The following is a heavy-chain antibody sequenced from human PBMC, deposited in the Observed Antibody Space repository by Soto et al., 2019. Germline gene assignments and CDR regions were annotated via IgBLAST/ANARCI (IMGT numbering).Heavy chain of an antibody. CDR2: ISYDGSNK. J-gene: IGHJ4*02. CDR3: SSSDGYTADY. D-gene: IGHD2-21*01. V-gene: IGHV3-30-3*01. Sequence: QVQLVESGGGVVQPGRSLRLSCAASGFTFSSYAMHWVRQAPGKGLERVAVISYDGSNKYYADSVKGRFTISRDNSKNTLYLQMNSLRAEDTAVYYCSSSDGYTADYWGQGTLVTVSS. CDR1: GFTFSSYA.